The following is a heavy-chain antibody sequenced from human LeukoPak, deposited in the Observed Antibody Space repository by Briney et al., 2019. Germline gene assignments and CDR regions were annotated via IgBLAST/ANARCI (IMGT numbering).Heavy chain of an antibody. CDR2: IYPGDSDT. D-gene: IGHD3-22*01. V-gene: IGHV5-51*07. Sequence: GESLKISCKGSGYIFTNYWIGWVHQMPGKGLEWMAIIYPGDSDTRYSPSFQGQVTISADKSISTAYLQLSSLRASDTAMYYCARRVMTEYVFDIWGQGTMVTVSS. CDR1: GYIFTNYW. J-gene: IGHJ3*02. CDR3: ARRVMTEYVFDI.